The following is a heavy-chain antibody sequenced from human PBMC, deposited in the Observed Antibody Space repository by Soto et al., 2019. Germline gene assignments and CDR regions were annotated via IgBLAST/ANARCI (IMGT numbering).Heavy chain of an antibody. D-gene: IGHD2-2*01. CDR1: GGSISSGGYS. V-gene: IGHV4-30-2*01. CDR3: AREGPAPFDP. CDR2: IYHSGST. J-gene: IGHJ5*02. Sequence: SETLSITCAVSGGSISSGGYSRSLIRQPPGKGLEWIGYIYHSGSTYYSPSLKSRVTISVDRSKNQFSLYLQMDSLRAEDTAVYYCAREGPAPFDPWGQGTLVTVSS.